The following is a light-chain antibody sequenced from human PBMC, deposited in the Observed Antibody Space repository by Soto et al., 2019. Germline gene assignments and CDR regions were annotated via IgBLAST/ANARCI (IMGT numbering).Light chain of an antibody. CDR2: EVS. CDR3: ISYTSSSTSYV. Sequence: QSGLTQPASVSGSPGQSITISCTGTSXDVGGYNYVAWYQQHPGKVPRLMIYEVSNRPSGVSNRFSGSKSGSTASLTISGLQAEDEADYYCISYTSSSTSYVFGTGTKVTVL. CDR1: SXDVGGYNY. V-gene: IGLV2-14*01. J-gene: IGLJ1*01.